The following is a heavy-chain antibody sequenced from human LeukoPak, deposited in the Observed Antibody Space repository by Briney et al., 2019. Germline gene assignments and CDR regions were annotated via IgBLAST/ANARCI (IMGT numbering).Heavy chain of an antibody. J-gene: IGHJ4*02. CDR2: INHSGST. Sequence: PSETLSLTCAVYGGSFSGYYWNWIRQPPGKGLEWIGEINHSGSTNYNPSLKSRVTISVDTSKNQFSLKLTSVTAADTAVYYCARRDWLTKRRGFDYWGQGTLVTVSS. CDR1: GGSFSGYY. D-gene: IGHD3-10*01. CDR3: ARRDWLTKRRGFDY. V-gene: IGHV4-34*01.